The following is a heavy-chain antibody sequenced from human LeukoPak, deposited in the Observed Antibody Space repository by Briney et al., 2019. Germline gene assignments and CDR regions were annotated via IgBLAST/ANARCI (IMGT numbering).Heavy chain of an antibody. D-gene: IGHD2-15*01. CDR3: ARGGGVYCSGGSCYPEPNWFDP. V-gene: IGHV1-46*01. J-gene: IGHJ5*02. CDR2: INPSGGST. Sequence: ASVKVSCKASGYTFTSYYMHWVRQAPGQGLEWMGIINPSGGSTSYAQKFQGRVTMTRDTSTCTVYMELSSLRSEDTAVYYCARGGGVYCSGGSCYPEPNWFDPWGQGTLVTVSS. CDR1: GYTFTSYY.